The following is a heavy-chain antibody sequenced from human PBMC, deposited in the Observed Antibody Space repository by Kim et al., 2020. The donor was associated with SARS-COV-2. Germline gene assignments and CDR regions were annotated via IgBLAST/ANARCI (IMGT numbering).Heavy chain of an antibody. D-gene: IGHD5-18*01. CDR3: ARDRGYSYGPYYYYGMDV. V-gene: IGHV3-11*06. Sequence: KGRFTISRDNAKTSLYLQMNSLRAEDTAVYYCARDRGYSYGPYYYYGMDVWGQGTTVTVSS. J-gene: IGHJ6*02.